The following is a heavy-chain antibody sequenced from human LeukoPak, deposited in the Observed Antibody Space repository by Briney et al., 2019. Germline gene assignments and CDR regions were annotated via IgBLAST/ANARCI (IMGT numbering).Heavy chain of an antibody. CDR1: GGSISSGGYY. V-gene: IGHV4-30-2*01. Sequence: SQTLSLTCTVSGGSISSGGYYWSWIRQPPGKGLEWIGEINHSGSTNYNPSLRSRVTISVDTSKNQFSLKLSSVTAADTAVYYCARGLGITGTVDYWGQGTLVTVSS. J-gene: IGHJ4*02. CDR2: INHSGST. D-gene: IGHD1-20*01. CDR3: ARGLGITGTVDY.